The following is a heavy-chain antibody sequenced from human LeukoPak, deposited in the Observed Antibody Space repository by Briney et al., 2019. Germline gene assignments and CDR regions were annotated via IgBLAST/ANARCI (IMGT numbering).Heavy chain of an antibody. CDR2: INHSGST. J-gene: IGHJ4*02. Sequence: SETLSLTCAVYGGSFSGYYWSWIRQPPGKGLEWIGKINHSGSTNYNPSLKSRVTISVDTSKNQFSLKLSSVTAADTAVYYCASVADCSGGSCYSSFDYWGQGTLVTVSS. V-gene: IGHV4-34*01. D-gene: IGHD2-15*01. CDR3: ASVADCSGGSCYSSFDY. CDR1: GGSFSGYY.